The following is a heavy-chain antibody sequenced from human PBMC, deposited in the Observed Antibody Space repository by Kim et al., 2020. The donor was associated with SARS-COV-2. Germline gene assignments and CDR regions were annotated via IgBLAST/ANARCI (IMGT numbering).Heavy chain of an antibody. D-gene: IGHD3-10*01. CDR3: AKGVNNWFDP. J-gene: IGHJ5*02. Sequence: AAVNVSCKASGYRFNDYYIYWMRQAPGQGLEYMGWINPNGGGTKYAQTFQGRVTMTRDTSITTAYMELRRLRFDDTAVYYCAKGVNNWFDPWGQGTLVPV. V-gene: IGHV1-2*02. CDR1: GYRFNDYY. CDR2: INPNGGGT.